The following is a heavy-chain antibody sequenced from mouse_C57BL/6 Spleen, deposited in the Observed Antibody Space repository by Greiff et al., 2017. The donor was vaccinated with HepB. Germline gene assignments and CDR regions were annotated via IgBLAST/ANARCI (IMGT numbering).Heavy chain of an antibody. D-gene: IGHD4-1*01. V-gene: IGHV1-64*01. Sequence: QVQLQQPGAELVKPGASVKLSCKASGYTFTSYWMHWVKQRPGQGLEWIGMIHPNSGSTNYNEKFKSKTTLTVDKSSSTAYMQLSSLTSEDSAVYYCARSGNWGSMDYWGQGTSVTVSS. CDR1: GYTFTSYW. J-gene: IGHJ4*01. CDR2: IHPNSGST. CDR3: ARSGNWGSMDY.